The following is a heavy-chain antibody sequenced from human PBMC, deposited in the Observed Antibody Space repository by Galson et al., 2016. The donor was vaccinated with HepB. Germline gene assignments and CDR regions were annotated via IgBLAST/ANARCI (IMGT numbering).Heavy chain of an antibody. Sequence: SLRLSCAASGFNFSGYAMHWVRQAPGKGLEWVSLISHDGHNEHLIDSVKGRFTLSRDNSKSILYLQMDRLRPEDTATYYCAHLTIWEKWSVPWGQGTLAIVSA. J-gene: IGHJ5*01. CDR3: AHLTIWEKWSVP. D-gene: IGHD7-27*01. CDR1: GFNFSGYA. V-gene: IGHV3-30*04. CDR2: ISHDGHNE.